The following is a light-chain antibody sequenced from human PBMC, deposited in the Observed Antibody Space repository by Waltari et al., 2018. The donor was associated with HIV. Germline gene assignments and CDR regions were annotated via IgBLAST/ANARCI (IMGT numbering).Light chain of an antibody. CDR3: QQRRAWPIT. CDR1: QGVFTY. J-gene: IGKJ2*01. Sequence: EIVLTQSPVTLSFSVGERATVSCRASQGVFTYLAWYHQRPGQPPRLLIYDASNRATGIPPRFSASGSGTDFNLTISGLESEDFGLYFCQQRRAWPITFGQGTKVEIK. V-gene: IGKV3-11*01. CDR2: DAS.